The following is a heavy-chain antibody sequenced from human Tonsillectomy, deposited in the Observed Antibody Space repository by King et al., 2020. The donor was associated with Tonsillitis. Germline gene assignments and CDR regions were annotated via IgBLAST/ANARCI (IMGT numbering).Heavy chain of an antibody. D-gene: IGHD2-2*01. J-gene: IGHJ4*02. CDR1: GGSVTSGSYY. Sequence: QLQESGPGLVKPSQTLSLTCTVSGGSVTSGSYYYTWIRQPAGKGLEWIGRIYTSGTTNYNPSLKSRVTISVDTSKNQFSLNLTSVTAADTAVNFCARESLTIYCRSASCLDYWGQGTLVTVSS. CDR3: ARESLTIYCRSASCLDY. V-gene: IGHV4-61*02. CDR2: IYTSGTT.